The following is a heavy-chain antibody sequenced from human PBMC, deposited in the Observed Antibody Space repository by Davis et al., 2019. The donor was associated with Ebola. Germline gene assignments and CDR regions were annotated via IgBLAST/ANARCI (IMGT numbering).Heavy chain of an antibody. CDR2: IIPIFGTA. CDR1: GGTFYSYA. D-gene: IGHD3-22*01. Sequence: SVKVSCKASGGTFYSYAITWVRQAPGQGLEWMGGIIPIFGTANYAQKFQGRVTITADESTSTAYMELSSLRSEDTAVYYCARDRYSDGSGYFFEQSHWGQGTLVTVSS. J-gene: IGHJ4*02. CDR3: ARDRYSDGSGYFFEQSH. V-gene: IGHV1-69*13.